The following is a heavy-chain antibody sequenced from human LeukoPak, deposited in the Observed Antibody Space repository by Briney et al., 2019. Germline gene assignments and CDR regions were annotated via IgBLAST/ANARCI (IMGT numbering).Heavy chain of an antibody. J-gene: IGHJ4*02. D-gene: IGHD1-26*01. Sequence: GASVKVSCKASGYTFTGYYMHWVRQAPGQGLEWMGWISAYNGNTNYAQKLQGKVTMTTDTSTSTAYMELRSLRSDDTAVYYCARDAGIVGATRSLSFDCWGQGTLVTVSS. CDR2: ISAYNGNT. V-gene: IGHV1-18*04. CDR3: ARDAGIVGATRSLSFDC. CDR1: GYTFTGYY.